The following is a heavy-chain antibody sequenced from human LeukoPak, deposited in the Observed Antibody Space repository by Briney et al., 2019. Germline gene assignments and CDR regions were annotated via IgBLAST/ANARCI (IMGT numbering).Heavy chain of an antibody. Sequence: GGSLRLSCAASGFTSSSYGMSWVRQAPGKGLEWVSAMSGSGVNTDYADSVKGRFTISRDNAKNSLYLQMNSLRAEDTAVYYCAREAVLRYFDWFDYYYYYMDVWGKGTTVTVSS. CDR1: GFTSSSYG. J-gene: IGHJ6*03. V-gene: IGHV3-23*01. CDR3: AREAVLRYFDWFDYYYYYMDV. D-gene: IGHD3-9*01. CDR2: MSGSGVNT.